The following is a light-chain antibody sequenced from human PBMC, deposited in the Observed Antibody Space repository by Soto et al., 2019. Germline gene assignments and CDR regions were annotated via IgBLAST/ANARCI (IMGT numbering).Light chain of an antibody. Sequence: DIQMTQSPSTLSASVGDRVTITCRASQSVSTWLAWYQQKPGEAPKLLIYDVSSLQSGVPSRFSGSVSGTQFTLTISSRQPDDFATYYCQQYNIYSWTFGQGTKVEIK. CDR3: QQYNIYSWT. CDR1: QSVSTW. CDR2: DVS. V-gene: IGKV1-5*01. J-gene: IGKJ1*01.